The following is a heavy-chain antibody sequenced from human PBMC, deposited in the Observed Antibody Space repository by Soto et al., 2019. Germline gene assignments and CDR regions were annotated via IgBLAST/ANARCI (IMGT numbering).Heavy chain of an antibody. CDR1: GYTFTSYG. J-gene: IGHJ5*02. Sequence: ASVKVSCKASGYTFTSYGISWVRQAPGQGLEWMEWISAYNGNTNYAQKLQGRVTMTTDTSTSTAYMELRSLRSDDTAVYYCARIGRNCSSTSCYSWFDPWGQGTLVTVSS. CDR3: ARIGRNCSSTSCYSWFDP. V-gene: IGHV1-18*04. CDR2: ISAYNGNT. D-gene: IGHD2-2*02.